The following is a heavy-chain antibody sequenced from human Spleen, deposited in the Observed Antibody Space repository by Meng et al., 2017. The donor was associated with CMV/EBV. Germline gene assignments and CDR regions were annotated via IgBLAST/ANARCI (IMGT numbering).Heavy chain of an antibody. CDR1: GYNFPDHW. D-gene: IGHD3-10*01. CDR2: IYPDDSDT. V-gene: IGHV5-51*01. Sequence: GESLKISCKTSGYNFPDHWIGWVRQMPGKGLEWMGIIYPDDSDTRYSPALQGQVTISADKSISTAYLQWSSLKASDTAMYYCARDFDRGSNWFDPWGQGTLVTVSS. J-gene: IGHJ5*02. CDR3: ARDFDRGSNWFDP.